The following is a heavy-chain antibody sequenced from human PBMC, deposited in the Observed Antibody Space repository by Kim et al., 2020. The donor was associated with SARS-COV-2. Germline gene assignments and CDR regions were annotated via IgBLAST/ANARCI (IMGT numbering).Heavy chain of an antibody. CDR2: IYYSGST. Sequence: SETLSLTCTVSGGSISSYYWSWIRQPPGKGLEWIGYIYYSGSTNYNPSLKSRVTISVDTSKNQFSLKLSSVTAADTAVYYCARGTFGLDYYYGMDVWGQG. CDR1: GGSISSYY. V-gene: IGHV4-59*01. CDR3: ARGTFGLDYYYGMDV. J-gene: IGHJ6*02. D-gene: IGHD3-3*01.